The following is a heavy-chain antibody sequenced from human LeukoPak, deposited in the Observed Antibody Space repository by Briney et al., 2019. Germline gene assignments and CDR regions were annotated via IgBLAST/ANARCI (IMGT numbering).Heavy chain of an antibody. J-gene: IGHJ4*02. Sequence: ASVKVSCKTSGYTFTSYYIHWVRQAPGQGLEWMGIINPSGGSTSYAQKFQGRVTMTRDMSTSTVYMELSSLRSEDTAVYYCARSQYSSSPFNYWGQGTLVTVSS. V-gene: IGHV1-46*01. CDR3: ARSQYSSSPFNY. CDR2: INPSGGST. CDR1: GYTFTSYY. D-gene: IGHD6-6*01.